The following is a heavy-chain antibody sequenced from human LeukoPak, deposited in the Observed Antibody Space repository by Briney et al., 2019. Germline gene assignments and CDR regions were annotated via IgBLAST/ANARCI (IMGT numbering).Heavy chain of an antibody. CDR1: GFTFSKYW. Sequence: GGSLRLSCAASGFTFSKYWMLSVRQAPRKGLESVSRINTDGTVTTYADSVKGRFTVSRDNADNTMFLQMNSVRDEDTAVYYCATKQWLAPPPDSWGQGTPVTVSS. V-gene: IGHV3-74*01. J-gene: IGHJ4*02. D-gene: IGHD6-19*01. CDR3: ATKQWLAPPPDS. CDR2: INTDGTVT.